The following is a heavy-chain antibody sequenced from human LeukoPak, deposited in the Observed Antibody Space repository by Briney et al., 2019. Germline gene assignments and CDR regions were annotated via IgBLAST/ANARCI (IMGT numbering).Heavy chain of an antibody. CDR1: GGSISSSSYY. CDR2: IYYSGST. CDR3: ARAPQPRLAETRGFDY. J-gene: IGHJ4*02. D-gene: IGHD3-10*01. Sequence: SETLSLTCTVSGGSISSSSYYWGWIRQPPGKGLEWIGSIYYSGSTYYNPSLKSRVTISVDTSKNQFSLKLSSVTAADTAVYYCARAPQPRLAETRGFDYWGQGTLVTVSS. V-gene: IGHV4-39*07.